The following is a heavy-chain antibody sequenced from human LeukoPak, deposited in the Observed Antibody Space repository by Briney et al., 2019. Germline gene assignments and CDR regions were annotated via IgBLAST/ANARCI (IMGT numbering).Heavy chain of an antibody. D-gene: IGHD2-15*01. J-gene: IGHJ4*02. V-gene: IGHV3-23*01. CDR2: IRGRGDST. CDR3: AKAPCSGDSCYFSD. CDR1: GFTFSSFA. Sequence: GGSLRLSCAASGFTFSSFAMTWVRQAPGKGLEWVSGIRGRGDSTYYADSVKGQFTISRDNSKNTLYLQMSSLRADDTAVYFCAKAPCSGDSCYFSDWGQGTLVTVSS.